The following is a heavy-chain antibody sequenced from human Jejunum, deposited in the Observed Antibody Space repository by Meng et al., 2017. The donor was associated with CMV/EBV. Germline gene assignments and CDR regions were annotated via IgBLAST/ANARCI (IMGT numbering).Heavy chain of an antibody. CDR3: ARWSQWYYDIYTGYNFYGMDV. Sequence: AMTWVRQAPGKGLEWVSVINSGGSSTKYADPVKGRFTISRDNSNNTVYLQMNSLRAEDTAIYYCARWSQWYYDIYTGYNFYGMDVWGQGTTVTVSS. V-gene: IGHV3-23*03. CDR2: INSGGSST. D-gene: IGHD3-9*01. J-gene: IGHJ6*02. CDR1: A.